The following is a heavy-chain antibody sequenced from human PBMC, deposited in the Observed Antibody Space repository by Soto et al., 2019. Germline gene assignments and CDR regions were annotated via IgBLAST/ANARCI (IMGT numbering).Heavy chain of an antibody. CDR1: GGSISSGGYY. V-gene: IGHV4-31*03. Sequence: QVQLQESGPGLVKPSQTLSLTCTVSGGSISSGGYYWSWIRQHPGKGLEWMGYIYYSGSTYYNPALVSRVTISVETSKNQSSLKLSSVTAADTAVYYCARVGITMVRGVIHYYGMDVWGQGTTVTVSS. J-gene: IGHJ6*02. CDR2: IYYSGST. CDR3: ARVGITMVRGVIHYYGMDV. D-gene: IGHD3-10*01.